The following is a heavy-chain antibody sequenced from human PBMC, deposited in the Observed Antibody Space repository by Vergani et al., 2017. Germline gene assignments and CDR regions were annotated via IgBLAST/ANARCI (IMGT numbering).Heavy chain of an antibody. Sequence: EVQLVESGGGLIQPGGSLRLSCAASGFTVSSNYMSWVRQAPGKGLEWVSVIYSGGSTYYADSVKGRFTISRDNSKNTLYLQMNSLRAEDTAVYYCARGWLSGPKAAFDIWGQGTMVTVSS. CDR3: ARGWLSGPKAAFDI. J-gene: IGHJ3*02. V-gene: IGHV3-53*01. D-gene: IGHD5-24*01. CDR2: IYSGGST. CDR1: GFTVSSNY.